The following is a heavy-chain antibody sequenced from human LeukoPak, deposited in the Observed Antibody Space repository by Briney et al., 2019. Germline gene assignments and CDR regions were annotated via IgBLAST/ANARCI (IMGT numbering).Heavy chain of an antibody. CDR2: IYHSGRT. J-gene: IGHJ5*02. CDR3: ARADQPWASLLNT. CDR1: GGSIMVAAYS. D-gene: IGHD2-2*01. V-gene: IGHV4-30-2*01. Sequence: SETLSLTCTVSGGSIMVAAYSWSWIRQPPGKGLEWIGYIYHSGRTYYNPSLKSRVTISLDRSKNQFSLQLNSVTPEDTAVYYCARADQPWASLLNTWGQGTLVTVSS.